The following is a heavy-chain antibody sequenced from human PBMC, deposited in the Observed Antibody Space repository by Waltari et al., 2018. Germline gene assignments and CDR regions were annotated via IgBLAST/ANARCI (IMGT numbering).Heavy chain of an antibody. CDR1: GFTLPSYG. Sequence: VQLVQSESAVKKPGASVKVSCKTSGFTLPSYGFTWVRKAPGQGLEWIGWISGNTGDTNYAQEFRDRVTMTTDTSTNTVYMELRTLRSDDTAVYYCARGTTKGSHWGRGTLVTVSS. D-gene: IGHD3-10*01. V-gene: IGHV1-18*01. CDR2: ISGNTGDT. J-gene: IGHJ4*02. CDR3: ARGTTKGSH.